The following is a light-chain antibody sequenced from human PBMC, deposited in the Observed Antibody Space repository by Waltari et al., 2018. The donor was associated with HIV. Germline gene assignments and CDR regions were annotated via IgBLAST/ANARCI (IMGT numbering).Light chain of an antibody. V-gene: IGLV2-23*01. CDR1: SSDFGNYNL. CDR2: EGI. J-gene: IGLJ2*01. Sequence: QSALTQPASVSGSPGQSITISCTGTSSDFGNYNLVSWYQQYAGKAPKLIIYEGIKRPSGVSNRISGSKSANTASLTISGLQAEDEADYYCSSYGGSSNWLFGGGTKLTVL. CDR3: SSYGGSSNWL.